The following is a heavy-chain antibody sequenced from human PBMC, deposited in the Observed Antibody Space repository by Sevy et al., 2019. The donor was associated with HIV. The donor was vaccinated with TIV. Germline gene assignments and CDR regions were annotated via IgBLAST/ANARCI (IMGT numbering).Heavy chain of an antibody. CDR3: ARGIASSRTMAGNY. CDR1: GGSTSSYY. CDR2: IYYSGAT. J-gene: IGHJ4*02. V-gene: IGHV4-59*01. D-gene: IGHD6-19*01. Sequence: SETLSLTCTVSGGSTSSYYWTWIRQPPGKGLEWIGYIYYSGATTYNPSLKSRVTISIDTSKNQFSLKLSSVTAAETAVYYCARGIASSRTMAGNYWGQGTLVTVSS.